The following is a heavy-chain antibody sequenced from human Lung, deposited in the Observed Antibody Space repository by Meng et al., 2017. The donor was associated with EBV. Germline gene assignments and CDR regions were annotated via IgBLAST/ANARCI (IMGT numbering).Heavy chain of an antibody. J-gene: IGHJ4*02. D-gene: IGHD2-21*01. CDR1: GGSSIMGGYS. V-gene: IGHV4-30-2*01. Sequence: LMLSHTLPTPTHLSGGSSIMGGYSGRWIRQHPGKGLEWIGEIHHSGRTNYNPSLKSRLKISLDKPKNQFSLKLSSVTAAETALYYCAGDSDSAYSLGYWGQGTLVTVSS. CDR2: IHHSGRT. CDR3: AGDSDSAYSLGY.